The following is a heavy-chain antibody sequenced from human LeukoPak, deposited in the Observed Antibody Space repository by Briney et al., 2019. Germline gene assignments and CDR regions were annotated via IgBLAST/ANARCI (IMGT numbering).Heavy chain of an antibody. CDR1: GFTFSSYA. D-gene: IGHD5-18*01. J-gene: IGHJ4*02. CDR3: AKDLINSDTAMADYFDY. Sequence: GGSLRLSCAASGFTFSSYAMSWVRQAPGKGLEWFSAISVSGGSTYYADSVKGRFTISRDNSKNTLYLQMNSLRAEDTAVYYCAKDLINSDTAMADYFDYWGQGTLVTVSS. CDR2: ISVSGGST. V-gene: IGHV3-23*01.